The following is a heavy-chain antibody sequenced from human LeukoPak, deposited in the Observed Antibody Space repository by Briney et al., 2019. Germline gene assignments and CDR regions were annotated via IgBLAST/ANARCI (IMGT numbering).Heavy chain of an antibody. Sequence: GGSLRLSCAASGFTFSNYWMHWVRQAPGKGLVWVPRINTDESSTRYADSVQGRFIISRDNAKNTLYLQMNSLRAEDTAVYYCVRDAGYHYYYNYMDVWGKGTTVTVSS. CDR2: INTDESST. J-gene: IGHJ6*03. D-gene: IGHD5-12*01. V-gene: IGHV3-74*01. CDR1: GFTFSNYW. CDR3: VRDAGYHYYYNYMDV.